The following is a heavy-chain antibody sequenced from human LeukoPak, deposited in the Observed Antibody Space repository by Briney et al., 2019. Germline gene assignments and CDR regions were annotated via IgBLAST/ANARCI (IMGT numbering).Heavy chain of an antibody. Sequence: ASVKVSCKASGYTFTGYYMHWVRQAPGQGLEWMGWIKPNSGGTNYAQKFQGRVTMTRDTSISTAYMELSRLRSDDTAVYYCARENTAMAPRGYYFDYWGQGTLVTVSS. CDR1: GYTFTGYY. V-gene: IGHV1-2*02. CDR3: ARENTAMAPRGYYFDY. CDR2: IKPNSGGT. D-gene: IGHD5-18*01. J-gene: IGHJ4*02.